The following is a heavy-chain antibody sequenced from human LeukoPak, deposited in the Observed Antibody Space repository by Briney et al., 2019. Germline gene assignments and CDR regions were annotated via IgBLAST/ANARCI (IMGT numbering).Heavy chain of an antibody. CDR1: GFTFSSYS. Sequence: PGGSLRLSCAASGFTFSSYSMNWVRQAPGKGLEWVSSISSSSSYIYYADSVKGRFTISRDNAKNSLYLQMNSLRAEDTAVYYCARDPGRLSANWFDPWGQGTLVTVSS. J-gene: IGHJ5*02. D-gene: IGHD1-1*01. CDR2: ISSSSSYI. V-gene: IGHV3-21*01. CDR3: ARDPGRLSANWFDP.